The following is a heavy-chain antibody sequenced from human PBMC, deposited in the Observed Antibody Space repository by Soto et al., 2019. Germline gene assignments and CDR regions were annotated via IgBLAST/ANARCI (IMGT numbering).Heavy chain of an antibody. CDR1: GFTFEDHA. D-gene: IGHD2-8*01. Sequence: GGSLRLSCAASGFTFEDHAMHWVRQAPGKGLEWVSGISWDSGKIAYADSVKGRFTISRDNANNSLYLQMNSLRADDTAVYYCVKDKSNEDLPVSYYNGLDVWGQGTTVTVSS. V-gene: IGHV3-9*01. CDR3: VKDKSNEDLPVSYYNGLDV. J-gene: IGHJ6*02. CDR2: ISWDSGKI.